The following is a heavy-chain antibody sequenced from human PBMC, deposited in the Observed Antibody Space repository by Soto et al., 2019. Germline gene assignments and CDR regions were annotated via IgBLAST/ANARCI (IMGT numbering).Heavy chain of an antibody. V-gene: IGHV4-39*01. CDR1: GGSFTSTNYF. D-gene: IGHD3-22*01. J-gene: IGHJ5*02. CDR2: MYYNGNT. Sequence: QLQESGPGLVKPSETLSLTCTVSGGSFTSTNYFWGWIRQPPGKGLEWIGYMYYNGNTFYSPSLKSRVTMSVDTSKRQFSLDLSSVTAADPAMYYCARLQIYDSRAAPTPIVPPWGLGAMVTVSS. CDR3: ARLQIYDSRAAPTPIVPP.